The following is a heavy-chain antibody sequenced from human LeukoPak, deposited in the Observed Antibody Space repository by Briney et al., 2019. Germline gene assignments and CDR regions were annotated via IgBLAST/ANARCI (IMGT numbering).Heavy chain of an antibody. CDR2: ISSGSSYI. D-gene: IGHD3/OR15-3a*01. CDR1: GFTFNNYN. CDR3: ARLSPRGPFDY. V-gene: IGHV3-21*01. Sequence: GGSLRLSCAASGFTFNNYNMDWVRQAPGKGLEWVSSISSGSSYIYYADSVKGRFTISRDNDKNSLYLQMNSLRAEDTAVYYCARLSPRGPFDYWGQGTLVTVSS. J-gene: IGHJ4*02.